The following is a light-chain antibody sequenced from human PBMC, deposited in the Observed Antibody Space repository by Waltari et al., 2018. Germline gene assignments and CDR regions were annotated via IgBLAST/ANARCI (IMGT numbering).Light chain of an antibody. J-gene: IGKJ2*01. Sequence: EIVMTQSPATLPVSPGESATLSCRASQSVSSNLAWYQQKPGQAPRLLIYGASIRATGIPARFSGSGSGTEFTLTISILQSEDFAVYYCQQYNNWPLYTFGQGTKLEIK. CDR1: QSVSSN. CDR3: QQYNNWPLYT. V-gene: IGKV3D-15*03. CDR2: GAS.